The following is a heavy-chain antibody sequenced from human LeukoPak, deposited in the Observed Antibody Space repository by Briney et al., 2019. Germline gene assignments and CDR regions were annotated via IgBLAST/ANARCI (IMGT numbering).Heavy chain of an antibody. Sequence: SETLSLTCTVSGGSISSYYWSWIRQPPGKGLEWIGYIYYSGSTNYNPSLKSRVTISVDTSKNQFSLKLSSVTAADTAVYYCARDDCGGDCSVTNWFDPWGQGTLVTVSS. CDR2: IYYSGST. D-gene: IGHD2-21*02. CDR1: GGSISSYY. V-gene: IGHV4-59*12. J-gene: IGHJ5*02. CDR3: ARDDCGGDCSVTNWFDP.